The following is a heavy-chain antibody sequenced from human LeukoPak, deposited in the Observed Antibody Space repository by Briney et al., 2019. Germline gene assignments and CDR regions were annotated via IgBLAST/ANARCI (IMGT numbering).Heavy chain of an antibody. CDR3: ARVVEMATIGIFDY. V-gene: IGHV4-59*01. J-gene: IGHJ4*02. D-gene: IGHD5-24*01. Sequence: SETLSLTCTVSGGSISSYYWSWIRQPPGKGLEWIGYIYYSGSTNYNPSLKSRVTISVDTSENQFSLKLSSVTAADTAVYYCARVVEMATIGIFDYWGQGTLVTVSS. CDR1: GGSISSYY. CDR2: IYYSGST.